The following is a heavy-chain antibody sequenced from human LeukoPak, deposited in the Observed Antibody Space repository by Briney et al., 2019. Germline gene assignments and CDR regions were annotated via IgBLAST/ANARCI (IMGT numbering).Heavy chain of an antibody. CDR3: ARDRTRYNWNYPGY. D-gene: IGHD1-20*01. CDR1: GFTFIKSA. Sequence: ASVKVSCKASGFTFIKSAVQWVRQAPGQGLEWMGWINPNSGGTNYAQKFQGRVTMTRDTSISTAYMELSRLRSDDTAVYYCARDRTRYNWNYPGYWGQGTLVTVSS. CDR2: INPNSGGT. J-gene: IGHJ4*02. V-gene: IGHV1-2*02.